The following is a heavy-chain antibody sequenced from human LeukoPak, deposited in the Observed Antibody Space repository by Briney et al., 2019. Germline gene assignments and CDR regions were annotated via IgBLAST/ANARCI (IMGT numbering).Heavy chain of an antibody. CDR2: ISYDGSNK. V-gene: IGHV3-30*03. D-gene: IGHD6-19*01. Sequence: GRSLRLSCAASGFTFSSYGMHWVRQAPGKGLEWVAVISYDGSNKYYADSVKGRFTISRDNSKNTLYLQMNSLRAEDTAVYYCARKYSSGWYEDYYYYGMDVWGQGTTVTVSS. J-gene: IGHJ6*02. CDR3: ARKYSSGWYEDYYYYGMDV. CDR1: GFTFSSYG.